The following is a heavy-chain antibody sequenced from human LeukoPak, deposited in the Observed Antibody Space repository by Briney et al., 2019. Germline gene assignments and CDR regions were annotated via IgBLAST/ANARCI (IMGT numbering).Heavy chain of an antibody. D-gene: IGHD2-21*02. CDR2: IIGGGDIT. CDR3: VREDTPATANY. J-gene: IGHJ4*02. V-gene: IGHV3-23*01. CDR1: GFNFANHA. Sequence: AGGSLRLSCSASGFNFANHAMSCVRQTPGKGRDWVSAIIGGGDITYYAASVTGRLTISRDNSKDTLYLQMHSLRPGDTDVYYCVREDTPATANYWGQGTLVTISS.